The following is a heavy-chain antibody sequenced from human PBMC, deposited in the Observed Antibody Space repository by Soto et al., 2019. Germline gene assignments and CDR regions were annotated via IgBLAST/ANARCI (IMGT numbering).Heavy chain of an antibody. J-gene: IGHJ6*02. V-gene: IGHV1-46*01. Sequence: ASVTVSCKASGYTFTSYYMHWVRQAPGQGLEWMGIINPSGGSTSYAQKFQGRVTMTRDTSTRTVYMGLSSLRSEDTAVYYCARDRAALIGSSYYYYYYGMDVWGQGTTVTVSS. CDR1: GYTFTSYY. CDR3: ARDRAALIGSSYYYYYYGMDV. D-gene: IGHD6-6*01. CDR2: INPSGGST.